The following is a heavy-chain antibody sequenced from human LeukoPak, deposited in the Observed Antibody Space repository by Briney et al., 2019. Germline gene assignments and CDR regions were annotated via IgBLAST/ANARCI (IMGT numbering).Heavy chain of an antibody. D-gene: IGHD3-10*01. CDR1: GFSFSSFA. CDR3: AKFNGHPTTNYYMDV. V-gene: IGHV3-23*01. CDR2: IIDTGGAT. J-gene: IGHJ6*04. Sequence: GGSLRLSCAASGFSFSSFAMTWVRQAPRKGLEWVSGIIDTGGATYYADSVKGRFTISRDNSKNTLFLQMNSLRAEDTAVYYCAKFNGHPTTNYYMDVWGEGTTVTVSS.